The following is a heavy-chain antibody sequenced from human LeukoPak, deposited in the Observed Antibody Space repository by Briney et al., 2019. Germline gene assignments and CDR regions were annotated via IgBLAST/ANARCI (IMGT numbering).Heavy chain of an antibody. D-gene: IGHD7-27*01. CDR2: IRSSISII. V-gene: IGHV3-48*02. CDR3: ARDLNWGFDY. Sequence: GGSLRLSCAPSGFTFSSYSMNWVRQAPGKGQEWISYIRSSISIISYVDSVKGRFTISADNVMNSLYLQMNRLSDEDTAVYYCARDLNWGFDYWGQGTLVTVSS. CDR1: GFTFSSYS. J-gene: IGHJ4*02.